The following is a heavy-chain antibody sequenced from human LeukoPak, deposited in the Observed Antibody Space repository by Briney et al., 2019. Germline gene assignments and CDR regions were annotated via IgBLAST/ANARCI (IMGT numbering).Heavy chain of an antibody. D-gene: IGHD2-2*02. CDR3: AREDIVVVPAAIRRWFDP. CDR2: IKEDGSEK. Sequence: GGSLRLSCAASGFTFSTYWMSWVRQAPGKGLEWVANIKEDGSEKYYGDSVKGRFTISRDNAKNSLYLQMNSLRAEDTAVYYCAREDIVVVPAAIRRWFDPWGQGTLVTVSS. J-gene: IGHJ5*02. CDR1: GFTFSTYW. V-gene: IGHV3-7*01.